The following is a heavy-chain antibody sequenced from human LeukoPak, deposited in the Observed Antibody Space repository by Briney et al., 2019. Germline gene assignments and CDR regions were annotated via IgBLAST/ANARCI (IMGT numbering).Heavy chain of an antibody. J-gene: IGHJ4*02. D-gene: IGHD6-19*01. Sequence: ASVTVSCKASGYIFSDYGITWVRQAPGQGLEWMGWISGYNGNTKYAQKLQGRVTMTTDTSTSTAYMELRSLRPDDTAVYYCARVAPHRRLSSGWYYFDYWGQGTLVTVSS. CDR3: ARVAPHRRLSSGWYYFDY. V-gene: IGHV1-18*01. CDR2: ISGYNGNT. CDR1: GYIFSDYG.